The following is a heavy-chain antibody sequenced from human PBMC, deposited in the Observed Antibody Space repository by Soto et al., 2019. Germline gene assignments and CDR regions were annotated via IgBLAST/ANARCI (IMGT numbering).Heavy chain of an antibody. CDR2: IYPGDSDT. Sequence: GESLKISCRGSGYSFTSYWIGWVRQMPGKGLEWMGIIYPGDSDTRYSPSFQGQVTISADKSISTAYLQWSSLKASDAAMYYCARPLEYSSSEDAFDIWGQGTMVTVSS. CDR3: ARPLEYSSSEDAFDI. CDR1: GYSFTSYW. D-gene: IGHD6-6*01. V-gene: IGHV5-51*01. J-gene: IGHJ3*02.